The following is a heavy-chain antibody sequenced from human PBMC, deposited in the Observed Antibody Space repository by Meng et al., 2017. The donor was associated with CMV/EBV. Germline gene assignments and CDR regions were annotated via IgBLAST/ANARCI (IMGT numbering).Heavy chain of an antibody. J-gene: IGHJ4*02. V-gene: IGHV3-23*03. CDR3: ARDGPYGDPLHY. Sequence: GESLKISCAASGFSFSNFAMTWVRQAPGKGLEWVSVIDTGATRTYYADSVKGRFIVTRDNSKNTLYLQMNSLRAEDTAVYYCARDGPYGDPLHYWGQGTLVTVSS. CDR1: GFSFSNFA. CDR2: IDTGATRT. D-gene: IGHD4-17*01.